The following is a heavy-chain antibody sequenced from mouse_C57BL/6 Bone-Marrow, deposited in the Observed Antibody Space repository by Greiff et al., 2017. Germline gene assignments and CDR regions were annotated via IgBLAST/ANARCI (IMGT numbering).Heavy chain of an antibody. D-gene: IGHD3-2*02. CDR2: ISSGSSTI. Sequence: EVKVVESGGGLVKPGGSLKLSCAASGFTFSDYGMHWVRQAPEKGLEWVAYISSGSSTIYYADTVKGRFTISRDNAKNTLFLQMTSLRSEDTAMYYCAKTAQASWFAYWGQGTLVTVSA. J-gene: IGHJ3*01. V-gene: IGHV5-17*01. CDR1: GFTFSDYG. CDR3: AKTAQASWFAY.